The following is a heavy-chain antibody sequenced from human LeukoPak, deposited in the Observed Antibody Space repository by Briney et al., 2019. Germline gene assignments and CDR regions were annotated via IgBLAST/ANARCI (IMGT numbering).Heavy chain of an antibody. CDR2: ISDSGGRT. V-gene: IGHV3-23*01. D-gene: IGHD3-22*01. CDR1: GITLSNYG. CDR3: AKRGVVIRVILVGFHKEAYYFDS. J-gene: IGHJ4*02. Sequence: GGSLRLSCAVSGITLSNYGMSWVRQAPGKGLEGVAGISDSGGRTNYADSVKGRFTISRDNPKNTLYLQMNSLRAEDTAVYFCAKRGVVIRVILVGFHKEAYYFDSWGQGALVTVSS.